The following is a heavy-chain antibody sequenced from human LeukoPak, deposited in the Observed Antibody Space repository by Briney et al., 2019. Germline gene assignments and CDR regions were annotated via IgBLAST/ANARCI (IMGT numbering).Heavy chain of an antibody. CDR2: ISSSGTTI. D-gene: IGHD3-22*01. Sequence: PGGSLRLSCAPSGFIFNNYWMSWVRQAPGKGLEWVSYISSSGTTIYYADSVKGRFTISRDNAKNSLYLQMNSLRAEDTAVYYCARDNYDSSTPYYFDYWGQGTLVTVSS. CDR3: ARDNYDSSTPYYFDY. V-gene: IGHV3-48*04. CDR1: GFIFNNYW. J-gene: IGHJ4*02.